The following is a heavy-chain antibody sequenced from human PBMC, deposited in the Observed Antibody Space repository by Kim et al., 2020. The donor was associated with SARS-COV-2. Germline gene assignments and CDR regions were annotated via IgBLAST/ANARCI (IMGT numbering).Heavy chain of an antibody. CDR1: GFTFSSFP. CDR2: IRSTGSNK. V-gene: IGHV3-30-3*01. J-gene: IGHJ2*01. CDR3: SRVPWY. Sequence: GGSLRLSCAASGFTFSSFPMNWVRQAPGKGLEWVAFIRSTGSNKNNADSAKGRFTISIDNSKNTLYLQMNILRPENTAPDYCSRVPWY.